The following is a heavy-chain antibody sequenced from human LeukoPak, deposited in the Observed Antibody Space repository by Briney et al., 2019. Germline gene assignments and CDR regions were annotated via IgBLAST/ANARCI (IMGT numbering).Heavy chain of an antibody. Sequence: SVKVSCKASGGTFSSYAISWVRQAPGQGLEWMGRIIPILGIANYAQKFQGRVTITADKSTSTAYMELSSLRTEDTAVYYCGRDQYYYGSGSYEVGVFDIWGQGTMVPVS. V-gene: IGHV1-69*04. J-gene: IGHJ3*02. CDR3: GRDQYYYGSGSYEVGVFDI. D-gene: IGHD3-10*01. CDR1: GGTFSSYA. CDR2: IIPILGIA.